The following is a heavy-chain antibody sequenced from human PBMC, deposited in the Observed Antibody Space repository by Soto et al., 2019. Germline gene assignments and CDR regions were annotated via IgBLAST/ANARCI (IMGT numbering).Heavy chain of an antibody. D-gene: IGHD3-10*01. CDR2: IDYSGST. V-gene: IGHV4-30-4*01. CDR3: ARGRGGSGFDY. Sequence: QVQLQESGPGLVKPSQTLSLTCTVSGGSISSGYYYWSWIRQPPGKGLEWIGYIDYSGSTYYNPSLKSGVTISVDTSKNQFSLKLSSVTAADTAVYYCARGRGGSGFDYWGQGTLVTVSS. CDR1: GGSISSGYYY. J-gene: IGHJ4*02.